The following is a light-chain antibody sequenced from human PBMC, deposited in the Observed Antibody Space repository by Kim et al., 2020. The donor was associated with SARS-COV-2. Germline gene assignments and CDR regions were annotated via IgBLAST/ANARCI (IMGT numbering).Light chain of an antibody. Sequence: SSVKLTCTLGSGHSSDTIAWPQQQPGRAPRYLMKVEGSGSYNKGSGVPDRFSVSSSGADRYLTISNLQSEDEADYYCETWDSYTRVFGGGTQLTVL. CDR3: ETWDSYTRV. CDR1: SGHSSDT. V-gene: IGLV4-60*03. J-gene: IGLJ3*02. CDR2: VEGSGSY.